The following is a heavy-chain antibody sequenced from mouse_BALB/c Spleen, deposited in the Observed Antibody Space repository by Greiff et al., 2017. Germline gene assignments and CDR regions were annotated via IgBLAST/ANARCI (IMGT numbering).Heavy chain of an antibody. V-gene: IGHV14-4*02. D-gene: IGHD2-1*01. CDR2: IDPENGDT. CDR1: GFNIKDYY. Sequence: VQLQQSGAELVRSGASVKLSCTASGFNIKDYYMHWVKQRPEQGLEWIGWIDPENGDTEYAPKFQGKATMTADTSSNTAYLQLSSLTSEDTAVYYCARSRGLLCDYWGQGTTLTVSS. J-gene: IGHJ2*01. CDR3: ARSRGLLCDY.